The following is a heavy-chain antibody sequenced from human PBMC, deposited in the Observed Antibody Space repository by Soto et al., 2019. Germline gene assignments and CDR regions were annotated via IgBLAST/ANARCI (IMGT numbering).Heavy chain of an antibody. Sequence: EVQLVETGGGLIQPGGSLRLSCAASGFTVSSNYMSWVRQAPGKGLEWVSVIYSGGSTYYADSVRGRFTISRDNSKNTLYVHMKSLRSEDTAVYYCARDPPVRRHGMDVLGQGTTVTVSS. CDR2: IYSGGST. CDR1: GFTVSSNY. CDR3: ARDPPVRRHGMDV. J-gene: IGHJ6*02. V-gene: IGHV3-53*02.